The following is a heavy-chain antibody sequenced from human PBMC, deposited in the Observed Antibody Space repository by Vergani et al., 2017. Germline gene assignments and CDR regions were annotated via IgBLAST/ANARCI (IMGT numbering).Heavy chain of an antibody. J-gene: IGHJ4*02. CDR3: TTGGGEYYYDSSGYSTRIDY. D-gene: IGHD3-22*01. V-gene: IGHV3-15*01. Sequence: EVQLVESGGGLVKPGGSLRLSCAASGFTFSNAWMSWVRQAPGKGLEWVGRIKSKTDGGTTDYAAPVQGRFTISRDDSKNTLYLKMNSLKTEDTAVYYCTTGGGEYYYDSSGYSTRIDYWGQGTLVTVSS. CDR2: IKSKTDGGTT. CDR1: GFTFSNAW.